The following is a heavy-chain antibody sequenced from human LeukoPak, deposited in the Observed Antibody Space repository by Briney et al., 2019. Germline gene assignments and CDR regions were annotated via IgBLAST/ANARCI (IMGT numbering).Heavy chain of an antibody. D-gene: IGHD1-26*01. CDR1: GFTFSSYA. CDR2: ISYDGSNK. CDR3: AKDSVGASNY. Sequence: GGSLRLSCAASGFTFSSYAMHWVRQAPGKGLEWVAVISYDGSNKYYADSVKGRFTISRDNSKNTLYLQMNSLRAEDTAVYYCAKDSVGASNYWGQGTLVTVSS. V-gene: IGHV3-30*04. J-gene: IGHJ4*02.